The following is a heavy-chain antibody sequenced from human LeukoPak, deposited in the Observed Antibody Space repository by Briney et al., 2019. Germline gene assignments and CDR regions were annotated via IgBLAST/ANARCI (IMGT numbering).Heavy chain of an antibody. V-gene: IGHV3-30*02. Sequence: PGGSLRLSCAASGFAFNDFAMYWVRQAPGKGLDWVALIRRDGSHKYYAHSIKSRFTISRDNSKNTLYLQMSSLRAEDTAVYYCAKSSIMFAAGRLGSIDFWGQGTLVTVSS. CDR1: GFAFNDFA. D-gene: IGHD6-25*01. J-gene: IGHJ4*02. CDR3: AKSSIMFAAGRLGSIDF. CDR2: IRRDGSHK.